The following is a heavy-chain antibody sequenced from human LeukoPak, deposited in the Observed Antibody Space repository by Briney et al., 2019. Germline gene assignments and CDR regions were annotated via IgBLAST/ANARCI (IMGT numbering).Heavy chain of an antibody. CDR2: IYHSGST. V-gene: IGHV4-38-2*02. D-gene: IGHD6-13*01. Sequence: SETLSLTCTVSGYSISSGYYWGWIWQPPGEGLEWIGSIYHSGSTYYNPSLKSRVTISVDTSKNQFSLKLSSVTAADTAVYYCARDGEFYSSSRWFDPWGQGTVVTVSS. J-gene: IGHJ5*02. CDR3: ARDGEFYSSSRWFDP. CDR1: GYSISSGYY.